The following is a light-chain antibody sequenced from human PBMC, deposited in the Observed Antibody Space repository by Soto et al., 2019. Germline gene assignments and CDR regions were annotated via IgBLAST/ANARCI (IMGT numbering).Light chain of an antibody. CDR2: AAS. J-gene: IGKJ2*02. CDR1: QSISSY. V-gene: IGKV1-39*01. CDR3: QQSYSTPCI. Sequence: DIQMTQSPSSLSASVGDRVTITCRASQSISSYLNWYQQKPGKAPKLLIYAASSLQSGVPSRFSGSGSGTDFNLTISSLQPEDVATYYCQQSYSTPCIFGQGTKLELK.